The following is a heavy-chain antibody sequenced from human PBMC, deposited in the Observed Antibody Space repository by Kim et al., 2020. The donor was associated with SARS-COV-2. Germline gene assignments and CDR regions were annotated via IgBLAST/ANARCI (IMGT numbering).Heavy chain of an antibody. V-gene: IGHV6-1*01. J-gene: IGHJ4*02. Sequence: SQTLSLTCAISGDSVSSNSAVWNRIRQSPSRGLECLGRTYYRSKWHYDYAVSVISRITITPDTSKNQFSLQLNSVTPEDTAVYYCASHRGLVDYWGQGILVTVSS. D-gene: IGHD6-6*01. CDR3: ASHRGLVDY. CDR1: GDSVSSNSAV. CDR2: TYYRSKWHY.